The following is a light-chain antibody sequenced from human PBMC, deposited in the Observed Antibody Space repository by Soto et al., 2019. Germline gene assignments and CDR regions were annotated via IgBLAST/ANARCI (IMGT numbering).Light chain of an antibody. CDR1: SHDVGSYDL. V-gene: IGLV2-23*01. J-gene: IGLJ1*01. Sequence: QSALTQPASVSGSPGQSITISCTGTSHDVGSYDLVSWYQHHPGKAPKLMIYEGTKRPSGVSNRFSGSKSGNTASLAISGLQAEDEADYYCCSYAGSTTYVFGTGTKVTVL. CDR3: CSYAGSTTYV. CDR2: EGT.